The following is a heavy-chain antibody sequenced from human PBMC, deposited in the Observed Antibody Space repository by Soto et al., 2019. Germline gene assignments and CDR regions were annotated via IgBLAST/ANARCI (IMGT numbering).Heavy chain of an antibody. J-gene: IGHJ6*02. CDR3: ARDDTAIPKYYYYGMDV. Sequence: QVQLVQSGAEVKKPGASVKVSCKASGYTFTSYGISWVRQAPGQGLEWMGWISAYNGNTNYAQKLQGRVTMTTDTSTSTAYMELRSLRSDDTAVYYCARDDTAIPKYYYYGMDVWGQGTTVTVSS. D-gene: IGHD5-18*01. V-gene: IGHV1-18*04. CDR2: ISAYNGNT. CDR1: GYTFTSYG.